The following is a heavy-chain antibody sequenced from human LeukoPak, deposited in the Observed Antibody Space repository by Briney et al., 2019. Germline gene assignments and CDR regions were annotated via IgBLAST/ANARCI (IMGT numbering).Heavy chain of an antibody. CDR3: AKSYCGDCYSYFQN. CDR1: GFTFSSYS. V-gene: IGHV3-30*18. CDR2: ISHDERKK. D-gene: IGHD2-21*02. Sequence: TGGSLRLSCAASGFTFSSYSMNWVRQAPGKALEWVALISHDERKKDYADSVKGRFTISRDNSRNTLYLEMHSLRTEDTAVYYCAKSYCGDCYSYFQNWGQGTLVTASS. J-gene: IGHJ4*02.